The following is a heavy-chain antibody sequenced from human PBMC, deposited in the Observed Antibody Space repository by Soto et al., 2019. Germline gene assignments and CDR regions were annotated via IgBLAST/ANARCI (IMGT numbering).Heavy chain of an antibody. J-gene: IGHJ4*02. Sequence: KQSQTLSLTCAISGDSVSSNSAAWNWIRQSPSRGLEWLGRTYYSSKWYNDYAVSVKSRITINPDTSKNQFSLQLNSVTPEDTAVYYCARDVNSEGDRGDRTFDYWGQGTLVTVSS. V-gene: IGHV6-1*01. CDR1: GDSVSSNSAA. D-gene: IGHD1-26*01. CDR2: TYYSSKWYN. CDR3: ARDVNSEGDRGDRTFDY.